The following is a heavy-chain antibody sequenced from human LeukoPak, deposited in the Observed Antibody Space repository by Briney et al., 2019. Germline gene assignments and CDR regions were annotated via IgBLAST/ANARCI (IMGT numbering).Heavy chain of an antibody. Sequence: SETLSLTCAVYGGSFSGYYWSWIRQPPGKGLEWIGEINHSGSTNYNPSLKSRVTISVDTSKNQFSLKLTSVTAADTAVYYCARPRYFGSIRYAFDIWGQGSMVTVSS. V-gene: IGHV4-34*01. CDR2: INHSGST. J-gene: IGHJ3*02. CDR1: GGSFSGYY. D-gene: IGHD3-10*01. CDR3: ARPRYFGSIRYAFDI.